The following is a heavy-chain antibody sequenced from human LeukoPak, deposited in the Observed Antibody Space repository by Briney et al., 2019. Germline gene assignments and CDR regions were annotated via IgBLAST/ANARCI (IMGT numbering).Heavy chain of an antibody. CDR1: GFTFSSFA. Sequence: PGGSLRLSCAASGFTFSSFAINWVRQAPGKGLEWVSGISGSGGNTHYADSVKGRFTISRDNSKNRLFLQMNSLRVEDTAVYFCAKTGSRDQGGLGYWGQGTLVTVSS. CDR2: ISGSGGNT. J-gene: IGHJ4*02. CDR3: AKTGSRDQGGLGY. D-gene: IGHD3-10*01. V-gene: IGHV3-23*01.